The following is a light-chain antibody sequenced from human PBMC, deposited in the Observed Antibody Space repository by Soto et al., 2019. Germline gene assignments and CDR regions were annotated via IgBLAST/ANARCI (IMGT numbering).Light chain of an antibody. Sequence: SVMPQSPTTLPMSPGSGGPLSCKASQSISGNLAWYQQRPGQAPRLLIYDASNRATGVPARFSGSGSGTDFTLTISSLEPEDFAVYYCQQRSSWPPTFGQRARLEIK. CDR1: QSISGN. V-gene: IGKV3-11*01. CDR3: QQRSSWPPT. CDR2: DAS. J-gene: IGKJ5*01.